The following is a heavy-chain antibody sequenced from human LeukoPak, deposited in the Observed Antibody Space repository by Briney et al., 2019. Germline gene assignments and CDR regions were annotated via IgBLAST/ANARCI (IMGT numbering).Heavy chain of an antibody. Sequence: GGSLRLSCAASGFTFSSYWMSWVRQAPGKGLEWVANINQDGSEKFYVDPVKGRFTISRDNAKNSLYLQMNSLRAEDTAVYYCARDRWGYSYGGDWGQGTLVTVSS. CDR1: GFTFSSYW. V-gene: IGHV3-7*01. D-gene: IGHD5-18*01. CDR2: INQDGSEK. CDR3: ARDRWGYSYGGD. J-gene: IGHJ4*02.